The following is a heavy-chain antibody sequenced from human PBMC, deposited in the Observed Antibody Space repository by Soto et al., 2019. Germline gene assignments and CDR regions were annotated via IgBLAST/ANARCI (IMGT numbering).Heavy chain of an antibody. J-gene: IGHJ3*02. D-gene: IGHD6-25*01. CDR3: AKEADSDAFDI. CDR1: GFTFRTYG. Sequence: QVQLVESGGGVVQPGRSLRLSCAASGFTFRTYGIHWVRQAPGKGLEWVAVIWYDGNNKYYADSVKGRFTVSRDNSKNTLYLHMSSLRAEDTAVYYCAKEADSDAFDIWGQGTMVTVSS. V-gene: IGHV3-33*06. CDR2: IWYDGNNK.